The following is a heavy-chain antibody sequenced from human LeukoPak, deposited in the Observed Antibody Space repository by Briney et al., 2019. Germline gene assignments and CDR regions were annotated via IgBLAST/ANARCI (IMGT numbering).Heavy chain of an antibody. CDR3: ARDRGSGYDYVDY. CDR2: IHHSGIT. V-gene: IGHV4-38-2*02. J-gene: IGHJ4*02. Sequence: SETLSLTCTVSGGSISSYYWSWIRQPPGKGLEWIGSIHHSGITYYNPSLKSRVTISVDTSKNQFSLRVDSVTAADTAVYYCARDRGSGYDYVDYWGQGTLATVSS. D-gene: IGHD5-12*01. CDR1: GGSISSYY.